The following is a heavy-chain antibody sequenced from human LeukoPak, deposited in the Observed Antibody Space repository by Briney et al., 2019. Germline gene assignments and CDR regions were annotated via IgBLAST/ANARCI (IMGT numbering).Heavy chain of an antibody. CDR2: INPNSGGT. J-gene: IGHJ4*02. CDR1: GYTFTGYY. V-gene: IGHV1-2*02. D-gene: IGHD6-13*01. CDR3: AGVIAAVGTFSFDY. Sequence: GASVKVSCKASGYTFTGYYIHWVRQAPGQGLEWMGWINPNSGGTKYAQKFQGRVTMTRDTSISTAYMELSSLRSDDTAVYYCAGVIAAVGTFSFDYWGQGTLVTVSS.